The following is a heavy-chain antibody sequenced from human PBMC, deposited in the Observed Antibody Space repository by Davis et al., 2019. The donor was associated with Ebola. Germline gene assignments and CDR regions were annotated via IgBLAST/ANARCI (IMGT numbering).Heavy chain of an antibody. J-gene: IGHJ4*02. D-gene: IGHD6-19*01. CDR3: ARDLGKTLADHADY. Sequence: ASVKVSCKASGYTFTSYGINWVRQAPGQGLEWVGWISAYNSKTNYAQNVQDRVTMTTDTSTSIANMELRSLRSDDTAVYYCARDLGKTLADHADYWGQGTLVTVSS. CDR2: ISAYNSKT. CDR1: GYTFTSYG. V-gene: IGHV1-18*01.